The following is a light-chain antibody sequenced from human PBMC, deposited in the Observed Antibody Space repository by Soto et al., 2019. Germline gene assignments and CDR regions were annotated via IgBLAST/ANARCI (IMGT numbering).Light chain of an antibody. Sequence: EIVMTQSPATLSVSPGERATLSCRASRSVSSNLAWYQQKPGQAPRLLIYGASTRATGIPARFSGSGSGTDFTLTISSLEPEDFAVYYCQQRSNRITFGQGTRLEIK. CDR2: GAS. CDR3: QQRSNRIT. V-gene: IGKV3-15*01. CDR1: RSVSSN. J-gene: IGKJ5*01.